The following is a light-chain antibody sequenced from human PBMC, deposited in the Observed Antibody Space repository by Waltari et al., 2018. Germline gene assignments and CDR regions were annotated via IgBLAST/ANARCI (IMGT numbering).Light chain of an antibody. V-gene: IGKV2-30*01. CDR2: KVS. J-gene: IGKJ2*01. CDR1: QGLVYGDENTY. Sequence: VVLTQSPLSLPVTLGQPASISCKSTQGLVYGDENTYLNWFQQRPGQSPRRLIYKVSTRDSGVPDRFSGSGSDTDFTRTISRVEAEDVGVYFCMQGTQWPYTFGQGTKLEIK. CDR3: MQGTQWPYT.